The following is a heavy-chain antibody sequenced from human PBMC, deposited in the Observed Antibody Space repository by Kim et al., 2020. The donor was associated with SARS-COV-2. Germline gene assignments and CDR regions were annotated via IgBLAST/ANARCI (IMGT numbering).Heavy chain of an antibody. CDR3: AKERRKYCSGGSCHLEY. V-gene: IGHV3-33*06. Sequence: VKGRIPISRDNSKNTLYLQMNNLRAEDTAVYYCAKERRKYCSGGSCHLEYWGQGTLVTVSS. D-gene: IGHD2-15*01. J-gene: IGHJ4*02.